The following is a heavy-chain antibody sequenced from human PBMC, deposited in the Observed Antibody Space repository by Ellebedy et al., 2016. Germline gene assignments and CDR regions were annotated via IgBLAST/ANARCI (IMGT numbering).Heavy chain of an antibody. CDR2: ISTYDGNT. CDR1: GYTFTSYG. J-gene: IGHJ4*02. CDR3: ARDSGRASHFRTCGDY. D-gene: IGHD1-14*01. Sequence: ASVKVSCKASGYTFTSYGISWVRQAPGQGLEWMGWISTYDGNTNYAQNLQGRVTMTTDTSTGTVSMELRSLISDDTAVYYCARDSGRASHFRTCGDYWGQGTLVTVSS. V-gene: IGHV1-18*01.